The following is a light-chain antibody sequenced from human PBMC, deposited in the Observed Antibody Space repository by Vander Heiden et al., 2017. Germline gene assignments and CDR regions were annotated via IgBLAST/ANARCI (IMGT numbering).Light chain of an antibody. V-gene: IGLV3-21*02. CDR2: DDS. Sequence: SYVLTQPPSVSVAPGQTARITCGGNNIGSEGVHWYQQKPGQAPVLVVYDDSDRPSGIPERFSGSNSGNTATLTISRVEAGDESDYYCQVWHSGTDHLVFGGGTKLTVL. CDR3: QVWHSGTDHLV. CDR1: NIGSEG. J-gene: IGLJ2*01.